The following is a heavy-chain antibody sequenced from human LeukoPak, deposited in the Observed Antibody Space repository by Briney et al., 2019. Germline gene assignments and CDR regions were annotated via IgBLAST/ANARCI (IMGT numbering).Heavy chain of an antibody. CDR3: ARGVPFDY. CDR2: IINIFGTA. V-gene: IGHV1-69*05. Sequence: PVKVSCKASGYTFINYFIYWVRQAPGQGLEWMGRIINIFGTANYAQKFPGRVTITTDESTSTAYMELSSLRSEDTAVYYCARGVPFDYWGQGTLVTVSS. J-gene: IGHJ4*02. CDR1: GYTFINYF. D-gene: IGHD6-6*01.